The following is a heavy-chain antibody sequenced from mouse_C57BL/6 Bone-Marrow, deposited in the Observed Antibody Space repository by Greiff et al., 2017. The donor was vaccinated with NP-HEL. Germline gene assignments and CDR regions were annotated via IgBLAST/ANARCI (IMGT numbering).Heavy chain of an antibody. V-gene: IGHV1-69*01. CDR3: AREGLRRYAMDY. CDR1: GYTFTSYW. J-gene: IGHJ4*01. Sequence: QVQLQQPGAELVMPGASVKLSCKASGYTFTSYWMHWVKQRPGQGLEWIGEIDPSDSYTNYNQKFKGKSTLTVDKSSSTAYMQLSSLTSEDSAVYYCAREGLRRYAMDYWGQGTSVTVSS. CDR2: IDPSDSYT. D-gene: IGHD2-4*01.